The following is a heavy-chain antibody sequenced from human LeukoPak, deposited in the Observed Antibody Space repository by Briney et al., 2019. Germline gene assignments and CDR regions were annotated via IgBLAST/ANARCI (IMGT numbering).Heavy chain of an antibody. CDR3: ARDLMVRGVIIKRGCY. D-gene: IGHD3-10*01. CDR1: GFTFSSYS. Sequence: GGSLRLSCAASGFTFSSYSMNWVRQAPGKGLEWVSYISSSSSTIYYADSVKGRFTISRDNAKNSLYLQMNSLRAEDTAVYYCARDLMVRGVIIKRGCYWGQGTLVTVSS. J-gene: IGHJ4*02. V-gene: IGHV3-48*01. CDR2: ISSSSSTI.